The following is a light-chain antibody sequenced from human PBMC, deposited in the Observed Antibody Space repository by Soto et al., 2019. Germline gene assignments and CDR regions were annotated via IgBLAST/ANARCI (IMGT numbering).Light chain of an antibody. J-gene: IGKJ1*01. CDR2: DAS. CDR3: QQSYSTPGT. Sequence: DIQMTQSPSSLSASVGNRVTITCRASQSISTYLNWYQKKPGKAPNLLIYDASRLQSGVPSRFSGSGGGTDFTLTISSLQPEDFATYYCQQSYSTPGTFGQGTKVDIK. CDR1: QSISTY. V-gene: IGKV1-39*01.